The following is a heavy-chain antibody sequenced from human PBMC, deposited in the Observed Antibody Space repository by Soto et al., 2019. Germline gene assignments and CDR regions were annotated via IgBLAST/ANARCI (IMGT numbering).Heavy chain of an antibody. CDR2: ISGSSGST. Sequence: GGSLRLSCAASGFTFSSYGMSWVRQAPGKGLEWVSAISGSSGSTYYADSVKGQFTIYRDNSKNKLYLQMNSLRAEDTAVYYCAKDKVYGDYYYYGMDVWGQGTTVTVSS. D-gene: IGHD4-17*01. J-gene: IGHJ6*02. CDR3: AKDKVYGDYYYYGMDV. V-gene: IGHV3-23*01. CDR1: GFTFSSYG.